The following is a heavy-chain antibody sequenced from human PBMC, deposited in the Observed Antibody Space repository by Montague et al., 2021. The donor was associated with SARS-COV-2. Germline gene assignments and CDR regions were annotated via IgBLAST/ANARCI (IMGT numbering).Heavy chain of an antibody. CDR3: AREYSAPRWFGEYNRYGMDV. V-gene: IGHV3-33*08. CDR1: GFTFSSYD. Sequence: SLRLSCAASGFTFSSYDMHWVRQAPGKGLEWVAVIWYDGSNQYYGDSVKGRFNISRDNSKNTLYLQMNSLRAEDTAVYYCAREYSAPRWFGEYNRYGMDVWGQGTTVTVSS. J-gene: IGHJ6*02. D-gene: IGHD3-10*01. CDR2: IWYDGSNQ.